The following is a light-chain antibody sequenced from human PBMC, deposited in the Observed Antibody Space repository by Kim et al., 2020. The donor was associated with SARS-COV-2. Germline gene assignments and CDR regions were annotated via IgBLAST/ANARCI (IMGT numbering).Light chain of an antibody. CDR2: ANT. Sequence: QSVLTQPPSVSGAPGQRVNISCTGSSSNIGTDYDVHWYRQVPGTAPKLLIIANTNRPSGVPDRFSASTSGTSASLAITGLQAEDEADYHCQSYDISLSVWGFGGGTQLTVL. CDR3: QSYDISLSVWG. V-gene: IGLV1-40*01. CDR1: SSNIGTDYD. J-gene: IGLJ3*02.